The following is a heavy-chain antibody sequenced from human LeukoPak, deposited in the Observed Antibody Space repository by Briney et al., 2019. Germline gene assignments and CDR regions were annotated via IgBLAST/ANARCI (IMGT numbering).Heavy chain of an antibody. D-gene: IGHD1-26*01. CDR2: INHSGST. J-gene: IGHJ4*02. Sequence: SETLSLTCAVYGGSFSGYYWSWIRQPPGQGLDWIGEINHSGSTNYNPSLKSRVTISVDTSKNQFSLKLSSVTAADTAVYYCARENSGSYYQGRLYYFDYWGQGTLVTVSS. CDR1: GGSFSGYY. CDR3: ARENSGSYYQGRLYYFDY. V-gene: IGHV4-34*01.